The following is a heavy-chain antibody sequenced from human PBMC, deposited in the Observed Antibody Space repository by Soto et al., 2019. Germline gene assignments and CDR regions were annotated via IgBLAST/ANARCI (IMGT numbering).Heavy chain of an antibody. CDR3: ARDQGYCDGSSCCVCDS. D-gene: IGHD2-15*01. Sequence: SVRLRLPGSVCAGSISSSNRRRWIRPPTGKGLEWIGEIYYSGTTKYNPSLKSRVTISLDKSKNQFSLNLSSVTAADTAVYYCARDQGYCDGSSCCVCDSWGEETGVAVSS. CDR1: AGSISSSNR. CDR2: IYYSGTT. V-gene: IGHV4-4*02. J-gene: IGHJ4*01.